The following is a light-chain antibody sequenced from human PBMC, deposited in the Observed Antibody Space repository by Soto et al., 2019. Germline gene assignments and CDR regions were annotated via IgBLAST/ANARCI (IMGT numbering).Light chain of an antibody. CDR3: HQRTNWPIT. J-gene: IGKJ5*01. CDR1: QSVIISY. CDR2: GAS. Sequence: EIVLTQSPGTLSLSPGERATLSCRTSQSVIISYLAWYQQKPGQAPRLLIYGASGRATGIPDRFSGSGSGTDFTLTISSLEPEDFAVYYCHQRTNWPITFGQGTRLEIK. V-gene: IGKV3D-20*02.